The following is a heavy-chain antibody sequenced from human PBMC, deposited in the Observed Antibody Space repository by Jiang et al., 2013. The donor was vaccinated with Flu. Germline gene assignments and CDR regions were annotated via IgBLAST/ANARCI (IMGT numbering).Heavy chain of an antibody. CDR3: ARDEDDYVWGSYRYTGSFDY. Sequence: GAEVKKPGSSVKVSCKASGGTFSSYAISWVRQAPGQGLEWMGGIIPIFGTANYAQKFQGRVTMTTDTSTSTAYMELRSLRSDDTAVYYCARDEDDYVWGSYRYTGSFDYWGQGTLVTVSS. CDR2: IIPIFGTA. D-gene: IGHD3-16*02. J-gene: IGHJ4*02. CDR1: GGTFSSYA. V-gene: IGHV1-69*05.